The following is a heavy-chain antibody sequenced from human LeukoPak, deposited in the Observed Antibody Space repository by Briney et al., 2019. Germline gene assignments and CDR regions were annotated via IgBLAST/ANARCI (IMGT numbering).Heavy chain of an antibody. Sequence: SETLSLTCTVSGGSISSSSYYWGWIRQPPGKGLEWIGSIYYSGSTYYNPSLKSRVTISVDTSKNQFSLKLSSVTAADTAVYYCARGIAAADPPGDYWGQGTLVTVSS. D-gene: IGHD6-13*01. V-gene: IGHV4-39*01. J-gene: IGHJ4*02. CDR1: GGSISSSSYY. CDR2: IYYSGST. CDR3: ARGIAAADPPGDY.